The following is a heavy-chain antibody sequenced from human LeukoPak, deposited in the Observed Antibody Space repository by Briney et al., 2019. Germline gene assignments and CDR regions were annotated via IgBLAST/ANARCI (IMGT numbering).Heavy chain of an antibody. V-gene: IGHV4-39*01. D-gene: IGHD4/OR15-4a*01. J-gene: IGHJ6*03. CDR2: IYYSGSA. CDR3: ARRKGAYSYYYYYMDV. CDR1: GGAISSSSYY. Sequence: SETLSLTCTVSGGAISSSSYYWGWIRQPPGAGLAWSGRIYYSGSAYYNPSLKRRVTIHLDTSKNQFSLKLSSVTAADTAVYYCARRKGAYSYYYYYMDVWGKGTPVTVPS.